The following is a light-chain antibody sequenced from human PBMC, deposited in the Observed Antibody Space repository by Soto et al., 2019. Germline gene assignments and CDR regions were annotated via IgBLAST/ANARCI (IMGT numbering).Light chain of an antibody. CDR1: QSISNS. Sequence: DIQMTQSPSSLSASVGDRVTLTCRASQSISNSLNWYQQKPGRAPKLLIYAASSLQSGVPSRFSGSGSGTDFTLTISSLQPEDFATYYCQQSYNTPWTFGQGTKV. V-gene: IGKV1-39*01. CDR3: QQSYNTPWT. J-gene: IGKJ1*01. CDR2: AAS.